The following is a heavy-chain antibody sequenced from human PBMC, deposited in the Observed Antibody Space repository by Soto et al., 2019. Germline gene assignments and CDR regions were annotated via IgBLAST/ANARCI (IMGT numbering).Heavy chain of an antibody. V-gene: IGHV1-18*01. D-gene: IGHD6-6*01. CDR2: ISGYNGNT. CDR1: GYNFISNG. CDR3: ARDSSGRFDY. J-gene: IGHJ4*02. Sequence: QVTLVQSGAEVKMPGASVKVSCKASGYNFISNGISWVRQAPGQGLEWMGWISGYNGNTNYAQRLQGRVTVTTDSSTSTAYMELRSLRSDDTAVYYCARDSSGRFDYWGQGTLVTVSS.